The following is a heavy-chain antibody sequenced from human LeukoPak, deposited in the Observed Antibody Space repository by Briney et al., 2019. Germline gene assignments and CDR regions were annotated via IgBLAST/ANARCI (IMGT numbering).Heavy chain of an antibody. CDR1: GFTFSSYS. D-gene: IGHD3-3*01. CDR2: ISSSSSTI. CDR3: ARESDFHPQFDP. Sequence: GGSLRLSCAASGFTFSSYSMNWVCQAPGKGLEWVSYISSSSSTIYYADSVKGRFTISRDNAKNSLYLQMNSLRAENTAVYYCARESDFHPQFDPWGQGTLVTVSS. J-gene: IGHJ5*02. V-gene: IGHV3-48*04.